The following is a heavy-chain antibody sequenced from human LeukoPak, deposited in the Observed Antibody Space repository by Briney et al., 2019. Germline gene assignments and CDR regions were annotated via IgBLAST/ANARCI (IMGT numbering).Heavy chain of an antibody. CDR2: ISSSSSTI. D-gene: IGHD3-3*01. CDR1: GFTFSSYS. CDR3: ARDSPYESRFDI. V-gene: IGHV3-48*01. J-gene: IGHJ3*02. Sequence: GGSLRLSCAVSGFTFSSYSMNWVRQAPGKGLEWVSYISSSSSTIYYADSVKGRFTISRDNAKNSLYLQMNSLRAEDTAVYYCARDSPYESRFDIWGQGTMVTVSS.